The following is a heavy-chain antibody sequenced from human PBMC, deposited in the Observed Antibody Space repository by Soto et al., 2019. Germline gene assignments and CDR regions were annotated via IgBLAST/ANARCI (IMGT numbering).Heavy chain of an antibody. D-gene: IGHD4-17*01. V-gene: IGHV5-51*01. Sequence: PGESLKISCMGSGYYFTSYWIGWVRQMPGKGLEWMGIIYPGDSDTRYSPSFQGQVTISADKSISTAYLQWSSLKASDTAMYYCARQSGSKSPGDYWGQGTLVTVSSGTYGMDVWGQGTTVTVSS. CDR3: ARQSGSKSPGDYWGQGTLVTVSSGTYGMDV. CDR1: GYYFTSYW. CDR2: IYPGDSDT. J-gene: IGHJ6*02.